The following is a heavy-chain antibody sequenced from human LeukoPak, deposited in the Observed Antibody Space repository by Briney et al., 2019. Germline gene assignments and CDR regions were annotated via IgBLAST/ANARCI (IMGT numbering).Heavy chain of an antibody. D-gene: IGHD4-11*01. CDR3: ARDFSWGQYDY. CDR2: TYYWSRWYN. J-gene: IGHJ4*02. V-gene: IGHV6-1*01. Sequence: SQTLSLTRAISGDSVSGNRVAWNWIRQSPSRGVEWLGRTYYWSRWYNDYAVSVRSRITINPDTSKNQFSLQLNSVTPEDSAVYYCARDFSWGQYDYWGQGTLVTVSS. CDR1: GDSVSGNRVA.